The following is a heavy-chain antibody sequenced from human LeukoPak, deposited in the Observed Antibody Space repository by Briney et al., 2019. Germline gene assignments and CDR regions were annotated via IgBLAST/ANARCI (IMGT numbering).Heavy chain of an antibody. J-gene: IGHJ4*02. CDR2: MNPNSGNT. Sequence: EASVKVSCKASGYTFTSYDINWVRQATGQGLEWMGWMNPNSGNTGYAQKFQGRVTITRNTSISTAYMELSSLRSEDTAVYYCARGDYDFWSGYSPSDYWGQGTLVTVS. D-gene: IGHD3-3*01. V-gene: IGHV1-8*03. CDR3: ARGDYDFWSGYSPSDY. CDR1: GYTFTSYD.